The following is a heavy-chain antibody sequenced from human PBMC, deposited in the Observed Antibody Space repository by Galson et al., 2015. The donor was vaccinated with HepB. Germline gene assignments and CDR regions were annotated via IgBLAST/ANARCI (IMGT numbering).Heavy chain of an antibody. V-gene: IGHV3-30*18. CDR1: GFSFSHYG. CDR3: AKDLGGGYSPDY. J-gene: IGHJ4*02. Sequence: LRLSCAGSGFSFSHYGMHWIRQAPGKGLEWVALISYNGGDVDYTDSVKGRFTISRDNSNSTLHLHMNSLTLEDTAVYYCAKDLGGGYSPDYWGQGTLVSVSS. D-gene: IGHD3-22*01. CDR2: ISYNGGDV.